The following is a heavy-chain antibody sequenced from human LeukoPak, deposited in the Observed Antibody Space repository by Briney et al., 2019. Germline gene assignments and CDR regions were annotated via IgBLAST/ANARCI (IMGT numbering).Heavy chain of an antibody. Sequence: SETLSLTCTVPGGSISSSSYYWGWIRQPPGKGLEWIGSIYYSGSTYYNPSLKSRVTISVDTSKNQFSLKLSSVTAADTAVYYCARLPWEEWLTRNYYYMDVWGKGTTVTISS. V-gene: IGHV4-39*01. CDR2: IYYSGST. D-gene: IGHD3-3*01. CDR3: ARLPWEEWLTRNYYYMDV. CDR1: GGSISSSSYY. J-gene: IGHJ6*03.